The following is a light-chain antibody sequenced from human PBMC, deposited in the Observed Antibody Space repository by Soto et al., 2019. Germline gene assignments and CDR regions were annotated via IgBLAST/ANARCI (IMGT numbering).Light chain of an antibody. V-gene: IGKV1-33*01. CDR3: QQYDNLPTWT. CDR2: DAS. CDR1: QDISNY. Sequence: DIQMTQTQSSLSASVGDRVTITCQASQDISNYLNWYQQKPGKAPKLLIYDASNLETGVPSRFSGSGSGTDFTFTISSLQPEDIATYYCQQYDNLPTWTFGQGTKVEIK. J-gene: IGKJ1*01.